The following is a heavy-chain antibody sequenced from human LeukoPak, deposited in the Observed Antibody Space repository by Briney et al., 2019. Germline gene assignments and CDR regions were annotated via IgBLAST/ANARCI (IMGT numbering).Heavy chain of an antibody. D-gene: IGHD3-22*01. Sequence: SETLSLTCAVSGGSISSSNWWSWVRQPPGKGLEWIGEIYHSGSTNYNPSLKGRVTISVDKSKNQFSLKLSSVTAADTAVYYCARSPSYYYDSSGYKPSDAFDIWGQGTMVTVSS. J-gene: IGHJ3*02. V-gene: IGHV4-4*02. CDR2: IYHSGST. CDR3: ARSPSYYYDSSGYKPSDAFDI. CDR1: GGSISSSNW.